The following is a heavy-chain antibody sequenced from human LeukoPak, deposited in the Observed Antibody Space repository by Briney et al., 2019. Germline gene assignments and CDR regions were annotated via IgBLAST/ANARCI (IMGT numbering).Heavy chain of an antibody. Sequence: PGGSLRLSCAASGFTFSSYSMNWVRQAPGKGLEWVSSISSSSSYIYYADSVKGRFTISRDNAKNSLYLQMNSLRAEDTAVYYCARSGGSGSYSYFDYWGQGTLVTVSS. CDR3: ARSGGSGSYSYFDY. CDR2: ISSSSSYI. J-gene: IGHJ4*02. D-gene: IGHD3-10*01. CDR1: GFTFSSYS. V-gene: IGHV3-21*01.